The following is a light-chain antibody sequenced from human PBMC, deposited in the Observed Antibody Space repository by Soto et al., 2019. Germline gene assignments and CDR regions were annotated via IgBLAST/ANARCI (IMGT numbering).Light chain of an antibody. CDR1: SSDVGSYNY. V-gene: IGLV2-8*01. J-gene: IGLJ2*01. CDR3: SSYAGRNNLV. CDR2: EVN. Sequence: QSVLTQPPSASGSPGQSVTISCTGTSSDVGSYNYVSWYQQHPGKAPKVMMYEVNKRPSGVPDRFSGSKSGNTASLTVSGLQGDDEAAYYCSSYAGRNNLVFGGGTKLAVL.